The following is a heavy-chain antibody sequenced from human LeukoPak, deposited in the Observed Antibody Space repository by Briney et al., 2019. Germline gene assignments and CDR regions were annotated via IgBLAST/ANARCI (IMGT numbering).Heavy chain of an antibody. CDR3: TSWGDTTAEYFQR. D-gene: IGHD2-21*02. V-gene: IGHV3-7*01. Sequence: PGGSLRLSCAASGFTFSSYWMNWARQAPGKGLEWVASINHNGNVNYYVDSAKGRFTISRDNAKNSLYLQMNSLRVEDTAVYYCTSWGDTTAEYFQRWGQGTLVTVSS. CDR2: INHNGNVN. CDR1: GFTFSSYW. J-gene: IGHJ1*01.